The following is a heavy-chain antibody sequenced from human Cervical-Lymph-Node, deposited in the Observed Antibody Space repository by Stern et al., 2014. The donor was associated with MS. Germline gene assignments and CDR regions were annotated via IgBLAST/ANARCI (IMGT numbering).Heavy chain of an antibody. CDR2: IYHSGST. D-gene: IGHD4-17*01. J-gene: IGHJ3*02. V-gene: IGHV4-30-2*01. CDR1: GGSISSGGYS. Sequence: QLQLQGSGSGLVKPSQTLSLTCAVSGGSISSGGYSWSWIRQPPGKGLEGIGYIYHSGSTYYNPSLKSRVTIPVDSSKNHFSLKLSSLTAADTAVYYCARSSTVTPNAFDIWGQGTMVTVSS. CDR3: ARSSTVTPNAFDI.